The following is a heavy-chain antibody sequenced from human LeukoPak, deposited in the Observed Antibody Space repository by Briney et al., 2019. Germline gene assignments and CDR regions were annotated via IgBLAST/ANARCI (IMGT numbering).Heavy chain of an antibody. Sequence: GGSLRLSCAASGFTFNNYAMNWVRQAPGKGLEWASAISGSGGSTYYADSVKGRFTISRDNSKNTLYLQMNSLRAEDTAVYYCAKVYGSGSYQDYWGQGTLVTVSS. CDR1: GFTFNNYA. D-gene: IGHD3-10*01. V-gene: IGHV3-23*01. CDR2: ISGSGGST. CDR3: AKVYGSGSYQDY. J-gene: IGHJ4*02.